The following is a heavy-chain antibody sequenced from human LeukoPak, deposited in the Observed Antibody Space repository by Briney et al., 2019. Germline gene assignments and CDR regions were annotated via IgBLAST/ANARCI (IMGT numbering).Heavy chain of an antibody. CDR3: ARGYSALDY. CDR2: ISSNSITI. CDR1: GGXLSDYS. D-gene: IGHD6-13*01. J-gene: IGHJ4*02. V-gene: IGHV3-48*02. Sequence: ETLSLTCAVYGGXLSDYSWNWVRQAPGKGLEWVSYISSNSITIYYADSVKGRFTISRDSAKNSLYLQMNSLRDEDTAVYYCARGYSALDYWGQGILVTVSS.